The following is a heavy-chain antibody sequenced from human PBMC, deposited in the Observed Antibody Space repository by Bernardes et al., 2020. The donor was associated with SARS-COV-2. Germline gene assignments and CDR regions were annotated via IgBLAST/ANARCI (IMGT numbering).Heavy chain of an antibody. CDR2: IFYSGSA. V-gene: IGHV4-39*01. CDR1: GASISGSRYY. J-gene: IGHJ3*02. Sequence: SETLSLTCTVSGASISGSRYYWVWIRQTPGKGLEWIGGIFYSGSAYFNPSLKSRATISVDRSKNQFSLKLSSVTAADTAVYYCASPGKDYSNYLGAFEIWGQGTLVTVSS. CDR3: ASPGKDYSNYLGAFEI. D-gene: IGHD4-4*01.